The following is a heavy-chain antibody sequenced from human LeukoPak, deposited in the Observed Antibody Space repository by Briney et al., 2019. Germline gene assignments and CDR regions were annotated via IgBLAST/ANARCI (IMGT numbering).Heavy chain of an antibody. CDR2: INWNGGST. CDR1: GFTFDDYG. Sequence: GGSLRLSCAASGFTFDDYGMSWVRQAPGKGLEWVSGINWNGGSTGYADSVKGRFTISRDNAKNSLYLQMNSLRAEDTALYYCARAAATLLSGWPSDYWGQGTLVTVSS. CDR3: ARAAATLLSGWPSDY. D-gene: IGHD2-15*01. V-gene: IGHV3-20*04. J-gene: IGHJ4*02.